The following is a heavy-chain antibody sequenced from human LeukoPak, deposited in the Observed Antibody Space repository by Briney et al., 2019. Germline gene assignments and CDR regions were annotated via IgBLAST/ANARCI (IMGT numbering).Heavy chain of an antibody. CDR1: GGSISSSSYY. CDR3: ARDPPIR. V-gene: IGHV4-39*07. CDR2: IYYSGST. J-gene: IGHJ4*02. Sequence: PSETLSLTCTVSGGSISSSSYYWGWIRQPPGKGLEWIGSIYYSGSTYYNPSLKSRVTISVDTSKNQFSLELSSVTAADTAVYYCARDPPIRWGQGTLVTVSS.